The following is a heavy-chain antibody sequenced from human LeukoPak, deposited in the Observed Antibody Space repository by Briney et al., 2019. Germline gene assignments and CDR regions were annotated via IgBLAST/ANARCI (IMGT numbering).Heavy chain of an antibody. V-gene: IGHV1-24*01. CDR3: ATQFLLGIAATDY. D-gene: IGHD6-13*01. Sequence: ASVRVSCKVSGYTLTELSMHWVRQAPGKGLEWMGGFDPEDGETIYAQKFQGRVTMTEDTSTDTAYMELSSMRSEDTAVYYCATQFLLGIAATDYWGQRTLVTVYS. CDR2: FDPEDGET. J-gene: IGHJ4*02. CDR1: GYTLTELS.